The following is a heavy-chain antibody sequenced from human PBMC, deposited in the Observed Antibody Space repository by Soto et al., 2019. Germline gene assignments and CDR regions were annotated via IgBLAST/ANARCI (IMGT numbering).Heavy chain of an antibody. D-gene: IGHD2-21*01. CDR3: ATLPPRIVVTVLPIPT. CDR1: GDSISSTHW. V-gene: IGHV4-4*02. J-gene: IGHJ5*02. Sequence: QVYLHQSGPGLVKPSGTLSLTCAVSGDSISSTHWWTWVRQTPGKGLEWIGEVYHSGSTSYNPSLKSRVTISVDKSNNQFSLKLTSVPAADTAVYYCATLPPRIVVTVLPIPTWGQGTLVSVSS. CDR2: VYHSGST.